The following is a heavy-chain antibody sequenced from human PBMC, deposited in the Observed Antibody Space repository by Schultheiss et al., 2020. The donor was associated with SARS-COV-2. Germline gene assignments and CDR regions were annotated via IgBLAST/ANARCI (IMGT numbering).Heavy chain of an antibody. J-gene: IGHJ6*02. CDR2: IYPGDSDT. CDR3: YYYGMDV. Sequence: ETLSLTCTVSGGSISSYYWSWIRQPPGKGLEWMGIIYPGDSDTRYSPSFQGQVTISADKSISTAYLQWSSLKASDTAMYYCYYYGMDVWGQGTTVTVSS. V-gene: IGHV5-51*01. CDR1: GGSISSYY.